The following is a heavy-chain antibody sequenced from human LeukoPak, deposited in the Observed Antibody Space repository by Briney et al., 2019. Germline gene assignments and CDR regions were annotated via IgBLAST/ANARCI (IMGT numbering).Heavy chain of an antibody. Sequence: ASVKVSCKASGYTFTSYDINWVRPATGQGLEWMGWMNPNSGNTGYAQKFQGRVTMTRNTSISTAYMELSSLRSEDTAVYYCARGLRRHNWFDPWGQGTLVTVSS. D-gene: IGHD1-14*01. CDR2: MNPNSGNT. CDR1: GYTFTSYD. V-gene: IGHV1-8*01. CDR3: ARGLRRHNWFDP. J-gene: IGHJ5*02.